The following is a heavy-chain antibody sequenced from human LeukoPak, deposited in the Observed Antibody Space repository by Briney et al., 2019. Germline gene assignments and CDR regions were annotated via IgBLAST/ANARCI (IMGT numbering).Heavy chain of an antibody. J-gene: IGHJ4*02. D-gene: IGHD2-21*01. CDR3: AKDIQGSY. CDR2: ISYDGSNK. CDR1: GFTFSSYA. V-gene: IGHV3-30-3*01. Sequence: PGGSLRLSCAASGFTFSSYAMHWVRQAPGKGLEWVAVISYDGSNKYYADSVKGRFTISRDNSKNTLYLQMNSLRAEDTAMYYCAKDIQGSYWGQGTLVTVSS.